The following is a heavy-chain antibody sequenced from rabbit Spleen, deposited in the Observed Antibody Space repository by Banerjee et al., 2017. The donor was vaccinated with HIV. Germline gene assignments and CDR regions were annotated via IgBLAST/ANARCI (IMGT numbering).Heavy chain of an antibody. CDR1: GFDFSVYG. CDR2: IDPIFGRT. D-gene: IGHD2-1*01. J-gene: IGHJ4*01. V-gene: IGHV1S47*01. CDR3: VRDLGYDDYSEKGYFNL. Sequence: LVESGGGLVQPGGSLKLSCKASGFDFSVYGLSWVRQAPGKGLEWIGYIDPIFGRTYYASWVNGRFTISSHNAQNTLYLQLNSLTAADTATYFCVRDLGYDDYSEKGYFNLWGQGTLVTVS.